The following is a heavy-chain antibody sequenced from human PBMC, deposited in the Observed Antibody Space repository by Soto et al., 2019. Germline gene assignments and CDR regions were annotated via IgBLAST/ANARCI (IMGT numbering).Heavy chain of an antibody. CDR3: AREVSHGYELRGMDV. D-gene: IGHD5-18*01. Sequence: GGSLRLSCAASKFTITSYWMHWVRQAPGKGLVWVSRINSDGSSISYADAVRGRFTISRDNAKNTLYLQMNSLRVEDTAVYYCAREVSHGYELRGMDVWGQGTTVTVSS. J-gene: IGHJ6*02. CDR2: INSDGSSI. V-gene: IGHV3-74*01. CDR1: KFTITSYW.